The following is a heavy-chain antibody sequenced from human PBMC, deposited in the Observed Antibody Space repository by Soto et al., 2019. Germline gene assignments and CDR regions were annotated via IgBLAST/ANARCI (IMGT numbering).Heavy chain of an antibody. CDR2: IFSDGSP. Sequence: QLQLRQSGPGLVKPPETLSLTCSVSGASITSGDYYWGWIRQPPGKGLEWVGSIFSDGSPYYNPSLQSRVTFSIDTSRNEFSLKLNSATAADTAVYYCVRTVGSSWFLDLWGRGTLITVSS. CDR1: GASITSGDYY. V-gene: IGHV4-39*01. CDR3: VRTVGSSWFLDL. D-gene: IGHD3-10*01. J-gene: IGHJ2*01.